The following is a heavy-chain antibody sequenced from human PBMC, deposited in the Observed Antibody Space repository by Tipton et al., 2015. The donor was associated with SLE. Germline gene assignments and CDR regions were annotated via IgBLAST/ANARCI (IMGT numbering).Heavy chain of an antibody. J-gene: IGHJ4*02. CDR1: GFPFSSYA. Sequence: RSLRLSCAASGFPFSSYAMHWVRQAPGKGLEWVALIWFGGDYKYYADSVKGRFTISRDNSKNTLYLQMNSLRAEDTAVYWCTRDMGIDHLFDYWGQGILVTVSS. CDR3: TRDMGIDHLFDY. V-gene: IGHV3-33*01. CDR2: IWFGGDYK. D-gene: IGHD2-21*01.